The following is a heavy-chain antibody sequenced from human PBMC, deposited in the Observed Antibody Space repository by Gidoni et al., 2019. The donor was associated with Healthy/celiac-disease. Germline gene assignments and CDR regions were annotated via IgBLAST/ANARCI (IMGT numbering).Heavy chain of an antibody. J-gene: IGHJ4*02. CDR3: ARTMARYGYSSGWVYFDY. D-gene: IGHD6-19*01. CDR2: INPNSGGT. V-gene: IGHV1-2*02. Sequence: WMGWINPNSGGTNYAQKFQGRVTMTRDTSISTAYMELSRLRSDDTAVYYCARTMARYGYSSGWVYFDYWGQGTLVTVSS.